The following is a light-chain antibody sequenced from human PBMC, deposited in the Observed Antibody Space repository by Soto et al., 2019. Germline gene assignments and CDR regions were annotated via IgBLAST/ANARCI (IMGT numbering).Light chain of an antibody. J-gene: IGKJ1*01. Sequence: DIQMTQSPSSLSASVGDRLTITCRASQSISSYLNWYQQKPGKXPKXXIYAASSLQSGVPSRFSGSGSGTDLTITISSLQPEDGETYYCQQSYSTPRTFGQGTKVDIK. CDR1: QSISSY. CDR3: QQSYSTPRT. V-gene: IGKV1-39*01. CDR2: AAS.